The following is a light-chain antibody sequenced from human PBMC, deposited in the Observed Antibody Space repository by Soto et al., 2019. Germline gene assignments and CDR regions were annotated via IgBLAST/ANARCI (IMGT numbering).Light chain of an antibody. CDR3: QQYNNYFWT. CDR1: QSISSW. Sequence: DIQMTQSPSTLSASVGDRVTITCRASQSISSWLAWYQQKPGKAPKVLIYKASSLESGVPSRFSGSGSGTEFTLTISSLQPDDFATYYCQQYNNYFWTFGQGTKVDIK. J-gene: IGKJ1*01. V-gene: IGKV1-5*03. CDR2: KAS.